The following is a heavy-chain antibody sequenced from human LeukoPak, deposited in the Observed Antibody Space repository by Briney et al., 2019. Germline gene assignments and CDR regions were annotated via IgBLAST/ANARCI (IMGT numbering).Heavy chain of an antibody. CDR2: IYYTGST. D-gene: IGHD3-22*01. J-gene: IGHJ3*02. Sequence: SETLSRTCSISGGSISSYFWSWIRQPPGDGLEWIGYIYYTGSTNYNPSLKSRVIISLDTSKNQFSLKLSSVTAADTAVYYCARDNYYAAFDIWGQGTMVTVSS. V-gene: IGHV4-59*01. CDR3: ARDNYYAAFDI. CDR1: GGSISSYF.